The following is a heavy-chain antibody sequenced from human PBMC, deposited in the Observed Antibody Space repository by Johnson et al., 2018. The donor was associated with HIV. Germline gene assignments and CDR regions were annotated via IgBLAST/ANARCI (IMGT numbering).Heavy chain of an antibody. CDR3: ARDSTPWGGDYVGYAFDI. CDR2: ISYAGNTK. Sequence: QVQLVESGGGVVQPGRSLRLSCAASGFTFSSYAMHWVRQAPGKGLEWVAIISYAGNTKYYADAVKGRFPISRDNSKNTLYLQMNSLRAEDTALYYCARDSTPWGGDYVGYAFDIWGQGTMVTVSS. D-gene: IGHD4-17*01. J-gene: IGHJ3*02. V-gene: IGHV3-30*04. CDR1: GFTFSSYA.